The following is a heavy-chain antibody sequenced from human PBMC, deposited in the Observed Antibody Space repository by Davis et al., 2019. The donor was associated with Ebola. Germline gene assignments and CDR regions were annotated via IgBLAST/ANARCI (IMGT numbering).Heavy chain of an antibody. CDR2: IIPIFGTA. CDR1: GGTFSSYA. CDR3: ARDGRVYGLGSYYYYGMDV. D-gene: IGHD3-10*01. J-gene: IGHJ6*04. V-gene: IGHV1-69*13. Sequence: SVKVSCKASGGTFSSYAISWVRQAPGQGLEWMGGIIPIFGTANYAQKFQGRVTITADESTSTAYMELSSLRSEDTAVYYCARDGRVYGLGSYYYYGMDVWGKGTTVTVSS.